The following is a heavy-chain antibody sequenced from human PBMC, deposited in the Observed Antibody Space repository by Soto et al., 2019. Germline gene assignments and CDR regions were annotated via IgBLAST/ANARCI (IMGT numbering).Heavy chain of an antibody. CDR3: GRDERARGATADY. CDR1: GFIFSSHA. CDR2: IWHDGTKT. Sequence: QVQLVESGGGVVQPGRSLRLSCAASGFIFSSHAMHWFRRPPGKGLEWVAEIWHDGTKTYYADSVKGRFTISRDSSKNTLYLEINTLRPEDTAVYPCGRDERARGATADYCGQEPPASV. D-gene: IGHD3-10*01. J-gene: IGHJ4*02. V-gene: IGHV3-33*01.